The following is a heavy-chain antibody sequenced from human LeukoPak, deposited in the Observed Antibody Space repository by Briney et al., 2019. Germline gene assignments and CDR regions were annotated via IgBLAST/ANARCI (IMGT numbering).Heavy chain of an antibody. Sequence: SETLSLTCTVSGGSISSHCWSWIRQPPGKGLEWIGYIYYSGSTNYNPSLKSRVTISVDTSKNQFSLKLSSVTAADTAVYYCARELNPYSGSYYLGYWGRGTLVTVSS. J-gene: IGHJ4*02. D-gene: IGHD1-26*01. CDR2: IYYSGST. V-gene: IGHV4-59*11. CDR1: GGSISSHC. CDR3: ARELNPYSGSYYLGY.